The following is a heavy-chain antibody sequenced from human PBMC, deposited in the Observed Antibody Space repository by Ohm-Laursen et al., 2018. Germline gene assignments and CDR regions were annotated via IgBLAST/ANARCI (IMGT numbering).Heavy chain of an antibody. V-gene: IGHV3-30*03. J-gene: IGHJ4*02. CDR3: ARASEGFDY. CDR2: ISYDGSNK. Sequence: SLRLSCTASGFTFSSYGMHWVRQAPGKGLEWVAVISYDGSNKYYADSVKGRFTISRDNSKNTLYLQMNSLRAEDTALYYCARASEGFDYWGQGTLVTVSS. CDR1: GFTFSSYG.